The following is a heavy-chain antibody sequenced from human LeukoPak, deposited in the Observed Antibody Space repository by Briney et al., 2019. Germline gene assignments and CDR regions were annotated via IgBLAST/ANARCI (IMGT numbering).Heavy chain of an antibody. CDR1: GGSFSGYY. Sequence: SETLSLTCAVYGGSFSGYYWSWIRQPPGKGLEWIGEINHSGSTNYNPSLKSRVTISVDTSKNQFSLKLSSMTAADTAVYYCARGGVVVPAATAMDVWGKGTTVTVSS. J-gene: IGHJ6*04. D-gene: IGHD2-2*01. CDR3: ARGGVVVPAATAMDV. V-gene: IGHV4-34*01. CDR2: INHSGST.